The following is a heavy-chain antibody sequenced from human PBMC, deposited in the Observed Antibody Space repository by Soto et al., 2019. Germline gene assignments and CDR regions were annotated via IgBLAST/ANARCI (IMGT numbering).Heavy chain of an antibody. CDR3: ARSRVGGDYVSDFDY. CDR1: GGTFSSYT. D-gene: IGHD4-17*01. Sequence: ASVKVSCKASGGTFSSYTISWVRQAPGQGLEWMGRIIPILGIANYAQKFQGRVTITADKSTSTAYMELSSLRSEDTAVYYCARSRVGGDYVSDFDYWGQGTLVTVSS. CDR2: IIPILGIA. J-gene: IGHJ4*02. V-gene: IGHV1-69*02.